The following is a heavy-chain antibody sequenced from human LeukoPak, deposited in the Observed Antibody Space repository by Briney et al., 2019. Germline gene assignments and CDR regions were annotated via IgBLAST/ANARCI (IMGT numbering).Heavy chain of an antibody. CDR2: IYPGDSDT. Sequence: GGSLKISCKGSGYSFTNYWIGWVRQMPGKGLEGMGSIYPGDSDTRYSPSFQGQVTISVDRSISTAYLQWSSLKASDTAMYYCARPHFDSSGYEFDYWGQGTLVTVSS. D-gene: IGHD3-22*01. CDR3: ARPHFDSSGYEFDY. V-gene: IGHV5-51*01. CDR1: GYSFTNYW. J-gene: IGHJ4*02.